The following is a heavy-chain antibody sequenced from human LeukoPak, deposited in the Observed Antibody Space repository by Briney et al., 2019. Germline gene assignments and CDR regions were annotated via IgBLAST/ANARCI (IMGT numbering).Heavy chain of an antibody. D-gene: IGHD6-19*01. Sequence: GASGKVSCKASGYTFTGYYMHWVRQAPGQGLEWLGWINPNSGGTNYAQKFQGRVTMTRDTSISTAYMELSRLRSDDTAVYYCARRPSVAETGFDYWGQGTLVTVSS. V-gene: IGHV1-2*02. CDR3: ARRPSVAETGFDY. J-gene: IGHJ4*02. CDR2: INPNSGGT. CDR1: GYTFTGYY.